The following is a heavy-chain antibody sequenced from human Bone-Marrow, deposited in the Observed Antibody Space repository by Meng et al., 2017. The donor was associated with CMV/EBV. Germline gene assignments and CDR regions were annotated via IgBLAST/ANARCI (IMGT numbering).Heavy chain of an antibody. V-gene: IGHV1-46*01. D-gene: IGHD5-18*01. Sequence: ASVKVSCKASGGTFSSYTISWVRQAPGQGLEWVGIINTSGGDTNYAQKFQGRVTLTRDTSTNTVYMELSRLTSDDTAVYYCAKEMDADLEGGMDVWGQGTTVTVSS. J-gene: IGHJ6*01. CDR3: AKEMDADLEGGMDV. CDR2: INTSGGDT. CDR1: GGTFSSYT.